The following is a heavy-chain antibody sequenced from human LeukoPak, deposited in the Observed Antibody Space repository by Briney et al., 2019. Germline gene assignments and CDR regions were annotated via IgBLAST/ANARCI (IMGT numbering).Heavy chain of an antibody. CDR1: GYNFAHYH. V-gene: IGHV1-2*02. CDR2: LNPNTGDT. D-gene: IGHD2-15*01. CDR3: ARDPDSGPDL. J-gene: IGHJ4*02. Sequence: ASVKVSCEASGYNFAHYHTHWVRQAPGQGLEWIGSLNPNTGDTLLAQRFKGRVTMTRDTSLTVGYMELSSLTFNDTAVYFCARDPDSGPDLWGQETLVTVAS.